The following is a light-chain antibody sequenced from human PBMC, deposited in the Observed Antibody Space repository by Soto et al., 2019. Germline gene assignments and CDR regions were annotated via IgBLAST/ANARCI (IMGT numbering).Light chain of an antibody. CDR2: EVS. CDR1: SSDVGRYNY. J-gene: IGLJ1*01. CDR3: GSYTSSSTYV. V-gene: IGLV2-14*01. Sequence: QSVLTQPASVSGSPGQSITISCTGTSSDVGRYNYVSWYQQHPGTAPKLMIYEVSNRPSGVSTRFSGSKSGNTASLTISGLQTEDEADYYCGSYTSSSTYVFGTGTQLTVL.